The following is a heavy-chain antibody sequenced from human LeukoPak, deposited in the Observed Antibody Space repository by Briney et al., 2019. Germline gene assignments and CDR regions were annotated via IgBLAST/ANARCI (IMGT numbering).Heavy chain of an antibody. CDR3: AKPHPGTYYFDY. V-gene: IGHV3-23*01. D-gene: IGHD1-14*01. CDR2: ISGSGGST. CDR1: GFTFSDSA. Sequence: PGGSLRLSCEASGFTFSDSAMSWVRQAPGKGLEWVSAISGSGGSTYYADSVKGRFTISRDNSKNTLYLQMNSLRAEDTAVYYCAKPHPGTYYFDYWGQGTLVTVSS. J-gene: IGHJ4*02.